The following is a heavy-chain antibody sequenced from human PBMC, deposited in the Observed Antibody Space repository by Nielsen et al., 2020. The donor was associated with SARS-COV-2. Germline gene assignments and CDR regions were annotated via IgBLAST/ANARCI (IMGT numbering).Heavy chain of an antibody. J-gene: IGHJ5*02. CDR2: FDPEDGET. CDR3: AADPTRYSGYDS. Sequence: ASVKVSCKASGYTFTSYGISWVRQAPGKGLEWMGGFDPEDGETIYAQKFQGRVTMTEDTSTDTAYMELSSLRSEDTAVYYCAADPTRYSGYDSWGQGTLVTVSS. V-gene: IGHV1-24*01. D-gene: IGHD5-12*01. CDR1: GYTFTSYG.